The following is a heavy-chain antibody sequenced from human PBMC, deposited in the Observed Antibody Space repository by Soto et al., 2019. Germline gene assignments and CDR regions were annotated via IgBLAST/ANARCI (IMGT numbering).Heavy chain of an antibody. J-gene: IGHJ6*02. V-gene: IGHV3-21*01. CDR2: ISSSSSYI. CDR1: GFTFSSYS. CDR3: AIEGSRGLNYYYYGMDV. Sequence: PGGSLRLSCAASGFTFSSYSMNWVRQAPGKGLEWVSSISSSSSYIYYADSVKGRFTISRDNAKNSLYLQMNSLRAEDTAVYYCAIEGSRGLNYYYYGMDVWGQGTTVTVSS. D-gene: IGHD3-10*01.